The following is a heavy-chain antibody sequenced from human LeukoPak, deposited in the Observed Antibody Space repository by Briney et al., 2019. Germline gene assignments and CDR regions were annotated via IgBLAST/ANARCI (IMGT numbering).Heavy chain of an antibody. D-gene: IGHD3-10*01. CDR3: ARGRDGDYYYYYYMDV. Sequence: GGSLRLSCAASGFTFSSYAMHWVRQAPGKGLEWVAVISYDGSNKYYADSVKGRFTISRDNSKNTLYLQMNSLRAEDTAVYYCARGRDGDYYYYYYMDVWGKGTTVTVSS. V-gene: IGHV3-30-3*01. J-gene: IGHJ6*03. CDR1: GFTFSSYA. CDR2: ISYDGSNK.